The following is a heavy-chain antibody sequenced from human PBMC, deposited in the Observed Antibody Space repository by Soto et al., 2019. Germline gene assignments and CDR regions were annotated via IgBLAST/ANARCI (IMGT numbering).Heavy chain of an antibody. V-gene: IGHV1-2*02. CDR3: ASAAVTGTAGLDF. CDR2: INPDSGGT. Sequence: ASVKVSCKASGYTFSGFYMHWVRQAPGQGLEWMGWINPDSGGTKSAEKFQGRVTMTRDTSISTAYMELSRLTSDDTAVYYCASAAVTGTAGLDFWGQGTQVTVSS. J-gene: IGHJ4*02. D-gene: IGHD6-19*01. CDR1: GYTFSGFY.